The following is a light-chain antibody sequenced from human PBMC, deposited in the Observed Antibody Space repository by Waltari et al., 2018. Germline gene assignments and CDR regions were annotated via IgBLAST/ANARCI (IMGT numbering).Light chain of an antibody. CDR1: SSDVGNYKR. Sequence: QSALTQPASVSGSPGQSITISCTGTSSDVGNYKRVSWYQQHPGKAPKLIIYAVSKRPSGVSDRFSGSKSGDNASLTISGLQPEDEAEYFCSSYAGSSKGVFGGGTKVTVL. J-gene: IGLJ2*01. CDR3: SSYAGSSKGV. CDR2: AVS. V-gene: IGLV2-23*02.